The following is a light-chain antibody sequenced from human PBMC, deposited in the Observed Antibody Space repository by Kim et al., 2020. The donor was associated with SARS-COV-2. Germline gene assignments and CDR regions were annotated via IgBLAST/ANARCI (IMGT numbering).Light chain of an antibody. CDR2: SNS. Sequence: GQHVTISCSGSSSNIGFNYVYWYQQLPGAAPKYLIHSNSQRPSGVPERFSGSKSDTSASLAISGLRSEDEGYYYCSAWDETLTAWVFGGGTQLTVL. V-gene: IGLV1-47*02. CDR1: SSNIGFNY. J-gene: IGLJ3*02. CDR3: SAWDETLTAWV.